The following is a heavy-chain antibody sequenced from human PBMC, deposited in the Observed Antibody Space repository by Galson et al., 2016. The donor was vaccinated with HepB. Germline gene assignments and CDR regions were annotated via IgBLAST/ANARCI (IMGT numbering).Heavy chain of an antibody. D-gene: IGHD7-27*01. CDR1: GFALSSYG. J-gene: IGHJ4*02. CDR3: ARDYSYSSNWPGY. V-gene: IGHV3-30*03. Sequence: SLRLSCAVSGFALSSYGMHWVRQVPGKGLEWVADISFDGGNQHYADSVKGRFSTPRDTSRVYLQMSSLTPADTGLYYCARDYSYSSNWPGYWGQGTLVIVSS. CDR2: ISFDGGNQ.